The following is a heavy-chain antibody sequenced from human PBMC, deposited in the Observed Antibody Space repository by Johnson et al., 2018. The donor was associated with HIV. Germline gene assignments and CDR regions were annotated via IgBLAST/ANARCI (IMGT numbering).Heavy chain of an antibody. CDR1: GFTFSTYW. V-gene: IGHV3-7*05. CDR2: IKQDGSEK. J-gene: IGHJ3*02. CDR3: ARDVLGDGTYPPDAIDI. Sequence: EVQLLESGGGVVQPGRSLRLSCTGSGFTFSTYWMSWVRQAPGKGLEWVANIKQDGSEKYYADSAKGRFTISRDNAKNSLYLQVHSLRVEDTAVYYCARDVLGDGTYPPDAIDIWGQGTMITVSS. D-gene: IGHD3-16*02.